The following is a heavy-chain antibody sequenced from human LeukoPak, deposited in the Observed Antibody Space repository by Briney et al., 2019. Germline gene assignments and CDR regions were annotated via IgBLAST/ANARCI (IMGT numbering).Heavy chain of an antibody. CDR3: AREGLRYFDWLHDYYGMDV. J-gene: IGHJ6*02. V-gene: IGHV3-11*01. CDR1: GFNFSDYY. D-gene: IGHD3-9*01. CDR2: ISSRSITI. Sequence: GGSLRLSCVASGFNFSDYYMSWIRLTPGKGLEWVSYISSRSITIYYVDPVKGRFTISRDDAKNSLSLQMNSLRAEDTAVYYCAREGLRYFDWLHDYYGMDVWGQGTTVTVSS.